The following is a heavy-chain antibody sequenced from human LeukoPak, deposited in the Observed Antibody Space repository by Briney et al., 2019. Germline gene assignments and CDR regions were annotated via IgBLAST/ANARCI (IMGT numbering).Heavy chain of an antibody. CDR2: IYYSGST. CDR3: ARQTYYDILTGSYYFDY. J-gene: IGHJ4*02. Sequence: SETLSLTCTVSGGSISSSSYYWGWIRQPPGKGLEWIGSIYYSGSTYYNPSLKSRVTISVDTSKNQFSLKLSSVTAADTAVYYCARQTYYDILTGSYYFDYWGQGTLVTVSS. CDR1: GGSISSSSYY. V-gene: IGHV4-39*07. D-gene: IGHD3-9*01.